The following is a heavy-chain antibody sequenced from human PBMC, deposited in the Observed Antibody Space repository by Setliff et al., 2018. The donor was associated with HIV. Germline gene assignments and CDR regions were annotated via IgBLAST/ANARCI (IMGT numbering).Heavy chain of an antibody. CDR3: ARVDMGYYYGSAYYYGMDV. J-gene: IGHJ6*02. D-gene: IGHD3-10*01. CDR1: GYSFTSYW. V-gene: IGHV5-51*01. CDR2: IYPGDSDT. Sequence: PGESLKISCKGSGYSFTSYWIGWVRQMPGKGLEWMGIIYPGDSDTRYSPSFQGQVTISADKSISTAYLQWSSLKASDTAMYYCARVDMGYYYGSAYYYGMDVWGQGTTVTVSS.